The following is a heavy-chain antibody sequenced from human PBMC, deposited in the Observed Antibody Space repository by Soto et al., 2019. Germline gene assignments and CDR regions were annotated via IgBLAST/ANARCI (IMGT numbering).Heavy chain of an antibody. D-gene: IGHD3-10*01. CDR1: GFTFSSYS. J-gene: IGHJ5*02. CDR3: ARGSPGVYYPFDP. Sequence: PGGSLRLSCAASGFTFSSYSMNWVRQAPGKVLEWVSYIICSSITIYYADSVKGRFTISRDIAKNSLFLQMNSLRAEDTAVYYCARGSPGVYYPFDPWGQGTLVTVSS. CDR2: IICSSITI. V-gene: IGHV3-48*01.